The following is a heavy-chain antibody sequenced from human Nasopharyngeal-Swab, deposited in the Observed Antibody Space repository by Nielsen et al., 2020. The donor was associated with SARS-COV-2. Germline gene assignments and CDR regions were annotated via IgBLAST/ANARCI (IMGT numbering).Heavy chain of an antibody. CDR1: GFTFSSYW. D-gene: IGHD2-2*01. J-gene: IGHJ6*02. CDR2: INSDGSST. Sequence: GGSLRLSCAASGFTFSSYWMHWVRQAPGKRLVWVSRINSDGSSTSYADSVKGRFTISRDNAKNTLYLQMNSLRAEDTAVYYCARVRGGVPAEMNYGMDVWGQGTTVTVSS. CDR3: ARVRGGVPAEMNYGMDV. V-gene: IGHV3-74*01.